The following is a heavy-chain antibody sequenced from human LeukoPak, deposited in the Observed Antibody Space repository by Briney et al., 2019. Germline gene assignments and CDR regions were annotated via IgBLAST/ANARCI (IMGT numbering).Heavy chain of an antibody. D-gene: IGHD6-13*01. J-gene: IGHJ5*02. CDR3: ARDLFAGGELRIEQQLLGNWFDP. CDR2: ISISSSYI. Sequence: PGGSLRLSCAASGFTFSTYSMNCVRQAPGKWLEWVSSISISSSYIYYADSVKGRFTISRDNAKNSLYLQMNSLRAEDTAVYYCARDLFAGGELRIEQQLLGNWFDPWGQGTLVTVSS. V-gene: IGHV3-21*01. CDR1: GFTFSTYS.